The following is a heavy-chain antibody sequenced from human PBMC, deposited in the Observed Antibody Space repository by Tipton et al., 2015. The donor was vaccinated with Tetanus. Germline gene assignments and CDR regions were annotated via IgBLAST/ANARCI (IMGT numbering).Heavy chain of an antibody. V-gene: IGHV4-31*03. CDR1: SASISSAGYF. D-gene: IGHD4-11*01. Sequence: TLSLTCTVSSASISSAGYFWSWIRQHPGRGLQWIGSIDYSGTTYNSPSLQSRVTMSLDTSKKQFSLRLSFVTAADTAVYYCARVKGTYSHYGLDVWGQGTTGTVAS. CDR2: IDYSGTT. J-gene: IGHJ6*02. CDR3: ARVKGTYSHYGLDV.